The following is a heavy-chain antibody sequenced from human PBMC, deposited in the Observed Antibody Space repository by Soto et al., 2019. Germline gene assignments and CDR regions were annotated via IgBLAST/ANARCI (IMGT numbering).Heavy chain of an antibody. CDR2: IIPIFGSA. CDR3: ARGRGNSAVITTFDY. Sequence: QVQLVQSGAEVKKPGASVRVSCKSSGGVFSSFGLSWVRQAPGQGLEWMGGIIPIFGSANYAQKFQGRVTLTADDSTRTVYMELSSLRSEATALYYCARGRGNSAVITTFDYRAQGTLVTVSS. CDR1: GGVFSSFG. J-gene: IGHJ4*02. V-gene: IGHV1-69*01. D-gene: IGHD3-16*01.